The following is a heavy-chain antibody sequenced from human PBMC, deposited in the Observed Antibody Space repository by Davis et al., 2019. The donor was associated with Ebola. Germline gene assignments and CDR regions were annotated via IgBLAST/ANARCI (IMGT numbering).Heavy chain of an antibody. J-gene: IGHJ6*02. CDR2: ISSSSSYI. CDR1: GFTFSSYS. Sequence: GESLKISCAASGFTFSSYSMNWVRQAPGKGLEWVSSISSSSSYIYYADSVKGRFTISRDNAKNSLYLQMNSLRDEDTAVYYCARDLLEPLYYYGMDVWGQGTTVTVSS. D-gene: IGHD1-1*01. CDR3: ARDLLEPLYYYGMDV. V-gene: IGHV3-21*01.